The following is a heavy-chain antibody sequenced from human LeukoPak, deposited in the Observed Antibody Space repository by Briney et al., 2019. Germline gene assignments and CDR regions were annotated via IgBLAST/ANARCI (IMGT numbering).Heavy chain of an antibody. CDR1: GFTFSSYA. Sequence: GGSLRLSCAASGFTFSSYAVSWVRQAPGKGLEWVSAISGSGGSTYYADSVKGRFTISRDNSKNTLYLQMNSLRAEDTAVYYCAKGRFDYYDSSGYSYFDYWGQGTLVTVSS. CDR2: ISGSGGST. J-gene: IGHJ4*02. CDR3: AKGRFDYYDSSGYSYFDY. V-gene: IGHV3-23*01. D-gene: IGHD3-22*01.